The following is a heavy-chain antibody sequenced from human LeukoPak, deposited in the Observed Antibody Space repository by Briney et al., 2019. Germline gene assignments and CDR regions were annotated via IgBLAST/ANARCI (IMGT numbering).Heavy chain of an antibody. V-gene: IGHV3-23*01. J-gene: IGHJ4*02. CDR1: GFSVGNSG. Sequence: GGSLTLSCAVSGFSVGNSGMSWVRQAPAKGLEWISAISVDGETTYYADSVKGRFTISRDNSKSTLYLQMNSLRAEDTAVYYCAKVDSSGFGDYWGQGTLVTVSS. CDR3: AKVDSSGFGDY. CDR2: ISVDGETT. D-gene: IGHD3-22*01.